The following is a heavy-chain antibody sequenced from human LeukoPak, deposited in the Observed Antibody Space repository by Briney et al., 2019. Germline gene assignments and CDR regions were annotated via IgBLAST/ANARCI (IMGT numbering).Heavy chain of an antibody. CDR1: GFTFSNFG. CDR2: TRYDGTNE. CDR3: ARDYYDSSGYSPYNWFDP. V-gene: IGHV3-30*02. D-gene: IGHD3-22*01. Sequence: GGSLRLSCAASGFTFSNFGMHWVRQAPGKGLEWVSFTRYDGTNEYYTDSVKGRFTISRDNSKNTLYLQMNSLRAEDTAVYYCARDYYDSSGYSPYNWFDPWGQGTLVTVSS. J-gene: IGHJ5*02.